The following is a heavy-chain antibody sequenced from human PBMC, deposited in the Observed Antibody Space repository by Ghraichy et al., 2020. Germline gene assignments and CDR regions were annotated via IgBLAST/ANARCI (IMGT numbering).Heavy chain of an antibody. Sequence: SPTLSLTCAISGDSVSSNSAAWNWIRQSPSRGLEWLGRTYYRSKWYNDYAVSVKSRITINPDTSKNQFSLQLNSVTPEDTAVYYCARTYSSSWYRFANGWFDPWGQGTLVTVSS. CDR1: GDSVSSNSAA. V-gene: IGHV6-1*01. D-gene: IGHD6-13*01. J-gene: IGHJ5*02. CDR2: TYYRSKWYN. CDR3: ARTYSSSWYRFANGWFDP.